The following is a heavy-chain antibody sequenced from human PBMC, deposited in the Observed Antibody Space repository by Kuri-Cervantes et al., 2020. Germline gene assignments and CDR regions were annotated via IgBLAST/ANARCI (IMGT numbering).Heavy chain of an antibody. V-gene: IGHV3-21*01. CDR1: GFTFSSYS. J-gene: IGHJ4*02. D-gene: IGHD6-19*01. CDR3: VRDGKFSNGQPFDY. CDR2: ISSSSSYI. Sequence: GESLKISCAASGFTFSSYSMNWVRQAPGKGLEWVSSISSSSSYIYYADSVKGRFTISRDNAKNSLYLQMNSLRAEDTAVYYCVRDGKFSNGQPFDYWGQGTLVTVSS.